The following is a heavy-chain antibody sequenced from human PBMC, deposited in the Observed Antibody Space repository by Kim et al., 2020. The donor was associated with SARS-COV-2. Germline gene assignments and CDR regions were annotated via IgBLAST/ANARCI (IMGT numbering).Heavy chain of an antibody. D-gene: IGHD3-22*01. CDR2: ISSSSSYI. Sequence: GGSLRLSCAASGFTFSSYSMNWVRQAPGKGLEWVSSISSSSSYIYYADSVKGRFTISRDNAKNSLYLQMNSLRAEDTAVYYCARGGSAVDYYDSSGYYYPDYWGQGTLVTVSS. CDR1: GFTFSSYS. V-gene: IGHV3-21*01. CDR3: ARGGSAVDYYDSSGYYYPDY. J-gene: IGHJ4*02.